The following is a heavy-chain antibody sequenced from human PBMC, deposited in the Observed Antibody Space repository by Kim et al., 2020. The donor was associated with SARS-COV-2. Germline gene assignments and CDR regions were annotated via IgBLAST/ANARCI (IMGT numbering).Heavy chain of an antibody. D-gene: IGHD5-18*01. V-gene: IGHV7-4-1*02. CDR3: ARALTVDTADFDY. J-gene: IGHJ4*02. Sequence: APGLTGRFVFSLEPSVSTAYLQISSLKAEDTAVYYCARALTVDTADFDYWGQGTLVTVSS.